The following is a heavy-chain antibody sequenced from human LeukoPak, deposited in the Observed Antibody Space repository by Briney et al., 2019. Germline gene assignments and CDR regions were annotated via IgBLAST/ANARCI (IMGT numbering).Heavy chain of an antibody. J-gene: IGHJ6*02. CDR1: GFTFSSYA. CDR2: ISGSGGST. D-gene: IGHD4-17*01. Sequence: PGGSLRLSCAASGFTFSSYAMSWARQAPGKGLEWVSAISGSGGSTYYADSVKGRFTISRDNSKNTLYLQMNSLRAEDTAVYYCAKATRGTVTPLGVWGQGTTVTVSS. CDR3: AKATRGTVTPLGV. V-gene: IGHV3-23*01.